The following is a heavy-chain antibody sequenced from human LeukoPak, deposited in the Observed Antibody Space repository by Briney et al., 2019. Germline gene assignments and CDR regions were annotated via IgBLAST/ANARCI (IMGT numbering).Heavy chain of an antibody. D-gene: IGHD3-10*01. V-gene: IGHV4-61*02. CDR3: VGEGSYRRGNWFDP. Sequence: PSQTLSLTCTVSGGSISSGNYYWTWIRQPAGKGLEWIGRIYITGSTDYNPSLKSRVPISVYTSKNQFSLKLTSVTAADTAVYYCVGEGSYRRGNWFDPWGQGTLVTVSS. CDR2: IYITGST. CDR1: GGSISSGNYY. J-gene: IGHJ5*02.